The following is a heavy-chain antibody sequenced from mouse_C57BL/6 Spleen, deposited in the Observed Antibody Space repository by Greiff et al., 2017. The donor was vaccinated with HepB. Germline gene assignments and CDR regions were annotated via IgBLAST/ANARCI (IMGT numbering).Heavy chain of an antibody. D-gene: IGHD2-2*01. CDR3: ARLGGYDAMDY. CDR2: IYPRSGNT. J-gene: IGHJ4*01. CDR1: GYTFTSYG. Sequence: VKLQESGAELARPGASVKLSCKASGYTFTSYGISWVKQRTGQGLEWIGEIYPRSGNTYYNEKFKGKATLTADKSSSTAYMELRSLTSEDSAVYFCARLGGYDAMDYWGQGTSVTVSS. V-gene: IGHV1-81*01.